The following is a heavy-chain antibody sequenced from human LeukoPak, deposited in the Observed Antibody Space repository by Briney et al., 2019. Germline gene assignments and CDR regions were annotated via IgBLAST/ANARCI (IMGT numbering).Heavy chain of an antibody. Sequence: SVKVSCKASGGTFSSYAISWVRQAPGQGLEWMGGIIPIFGTANYAQKFQGRVTITADESASTAYMELSSLRSEDTAVYYCARGSGYCSGGSCRNWFDPWGQGTLVTVSS. CDR1: GGTFSSYA. CDR3: ARGSGYCSGGSCRNWFDP. J-gene: IGHJ5*02. V-gene: IGHV1-69*13. CDR2: IIPIFGTA. D-gene: IGHD2-15*01.